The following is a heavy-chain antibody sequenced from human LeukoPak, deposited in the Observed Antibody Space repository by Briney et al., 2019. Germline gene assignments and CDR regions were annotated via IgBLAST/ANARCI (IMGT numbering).Heavy chain of an antibody. CDR1: GGSISTYY. CDR3: AGAAWGPFVS. D-gene: IGHD3-16*01. V-gene: IGHV4-59*01. J-gene: IGHJ5*02. Sequence: SETLSLTCTVSGGSISTYYWSWIRQPPGKGLEWSGNIYYNVSTNYNPSLKSRVTISVDTSKNQFSLNLTSVTAAHTTLYYCAGAAWGPFVSWGQGAQVTASS. CDR2: IYYNVST.